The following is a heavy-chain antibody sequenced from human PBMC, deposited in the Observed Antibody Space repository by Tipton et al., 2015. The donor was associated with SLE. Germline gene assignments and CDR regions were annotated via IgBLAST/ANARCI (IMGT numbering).Heavy chain of an antibody. J-gene: IGHJ3*02. CDR3: ARESGSSLHDAFDI. D-gene: IGHD1-26*01. V-gene: IGHV3-21*05. Sequence: SLRLSCAASGFTFSSYSMNWVRQAPGKGLEWVSYISSSSSYTNYADSVKGRFTISRDNAKNSLYLQMNSLRAEDTAVYYCARESGSSLHDAFDIWGQGTMVTVSS. CDR2: ISSSSSYT. CDR1: GFTFSSYS.